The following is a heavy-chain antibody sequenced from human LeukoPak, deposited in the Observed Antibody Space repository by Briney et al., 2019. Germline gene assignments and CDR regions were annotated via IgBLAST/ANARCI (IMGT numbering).Heavy chain of an antibody. J-gene: IGHJ4*02. CDR2: IWYDGSSK. CDR3: ARDDLERVGATPLDY. Sequence: GGSLRLSCAASGFTFSSYGMHWVRQAPDKGLEWVAVIWYDGSSKYYADSVKGRFTISRDNSKNTLYLQMNSLRAEDTAVYYCARDDLERVGATPLDYWGQGTLVTVSS. D-gene: IGHD1-26*01. CDR1: GFTFSSYG. V-gene: IGHV3-33*01.